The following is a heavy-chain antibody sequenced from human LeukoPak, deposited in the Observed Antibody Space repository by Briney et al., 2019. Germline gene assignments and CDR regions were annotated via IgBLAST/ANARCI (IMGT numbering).Heavy chain of an antibody. CDR1: GFTFDDYA. Sequence: PGRSLRLSCAASGFTFDDYAMHWVRQAPGKGLEWVSGISWNSGSIGYADSVKGRFTISRDNAKNSLYLQMNSLRAEDTALYYCTKDIGGYSNTFDYWSQGTLVTVSS. D-gene: IGHD5-12*01. V-gene: IGHV3-9*01. CDR2: ISWNSGSI. CDR3: TKDIGGYSNTFDY. J-gene: IGHJ4*02.